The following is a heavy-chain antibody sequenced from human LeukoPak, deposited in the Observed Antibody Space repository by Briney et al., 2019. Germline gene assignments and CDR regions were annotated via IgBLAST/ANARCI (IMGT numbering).Heavy chain of an antibody. Sequence: GGSLRLSCAASGFTFSNAWMSWVRQAPGKGLEWVGRIKSKTDGGTTDYAAPVKGRFTISRDDSKNTLYLQMNSLKTEDTAVYYCTTVGFWSGYYRYGYRDYWGQGTLVTVSS. CDR3: TTVGFWSGYYRYGYRDY. D-gene: IGHD3-3*01. J-gene: IGHJ4*02. V-gene: IGHV3-15*01. CDR1: GFTFSNAW. CDR2: IKSKTDGGTT.